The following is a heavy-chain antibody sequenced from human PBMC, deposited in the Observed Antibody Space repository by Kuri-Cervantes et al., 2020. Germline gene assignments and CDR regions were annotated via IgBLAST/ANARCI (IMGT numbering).Heavy chain of an antibody. J-gene: IGHJ4*02. CDR2: IYYSGST. D-gene: IGHD3-10*01. CDR3: ARGYGSPYYFDY. V-gene: IGHV4-30-4*01. Sequence: SCTVSGGSISSGDYYWSWVRQPPGKGLEWIGYIYYSGSTYYNPSLKSRVTISVDTSKNQFSLRLSSVTAADTAVYYCARGYGSPYYFDYWGQGTLVTVSS. CDR1: GGSISSGDYY.